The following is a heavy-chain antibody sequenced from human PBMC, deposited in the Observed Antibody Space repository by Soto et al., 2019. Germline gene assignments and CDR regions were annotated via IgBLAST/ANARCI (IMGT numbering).Heavy chain of an antibody. D-gene: IGHD3-3*01. CDR2: ISSSSSYI. CDR3: ALFLTIYHGLDP. CDR1: GFTLSSYS. Sequence: PGGSLRLSCAASGFTLSSYSMNWVRQAPGKGLEWVSSISSSSSYIYYADSVKGRFTISRDNAKNSLYLQMNSLRAEDTAVYYCALFLTIYHGLDPWGQGTLVTVSS. J-gene: IGHJ5*02. V-gene: IGHV3-21*01.